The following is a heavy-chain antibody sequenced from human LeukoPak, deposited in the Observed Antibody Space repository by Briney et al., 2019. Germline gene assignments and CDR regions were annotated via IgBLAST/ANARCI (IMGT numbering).Heavy chain of an antibody. CDR3: ASLQYCSGGSCYYAFDI. CDR1: GYSFTSYW. V-gene: IGHV5-51*01. Sequence: GESLKISCKGSGYSFTSYWIGWVRQMPGKGLEWMGIIYPGDSDTRYSPSFQGQVTISADKSISTAYLQWSSLKASDTAMYYCASLQYCSGGSCYYAFDIWGQGTMVTVSS. CDR2: IYPGDSDT. D-gene: IGHD2-15*01. J-gene: IGHJ3*02.